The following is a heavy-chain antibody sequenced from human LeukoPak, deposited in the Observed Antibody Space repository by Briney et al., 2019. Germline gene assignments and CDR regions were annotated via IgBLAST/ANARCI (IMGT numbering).Heavy chain of an antibody. J-gene: IGHJ4*02. D-gene: IGHD2-15*01. CDR3: AKDFEDCSGGSCYRY. Sequence: AISGSGGSTYYADSVKGRFTISRDNSKNTLYLQVNSLRAEDTAVYYCAKDFEDCSGGSCYRYWGQGTLVTVSS. V-gene: IGHV3-23*01. CDR2: ISGSGGST.